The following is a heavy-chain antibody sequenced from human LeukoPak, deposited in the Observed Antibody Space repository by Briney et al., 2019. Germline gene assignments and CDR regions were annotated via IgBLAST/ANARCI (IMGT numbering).Heavy chain of an antibody. J-gene: IGHJ4*02. CDR3: ATMQGYSYSVS. V-gene: IGHV1-69*01. Sequence: ASVKVSCKASGGAFSKTAINWVRRAPGQGLEWMGGFIPFYDATNYAQRFQGRLTITVDGSASTAYMELTSLTSEDTAIYYCATMQGYSYSVSWGQGTLITVSS. D-gene: IGHD5-18*01. CDR2: FIPFYDAT. CDR1: GGAFSKTA.